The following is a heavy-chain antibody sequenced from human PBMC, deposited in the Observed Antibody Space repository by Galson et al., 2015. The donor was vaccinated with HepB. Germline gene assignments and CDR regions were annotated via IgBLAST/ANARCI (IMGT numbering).Heavy chain of an antibody. V-gene: IGHV3-30-3*01. CDR3: ARQRVPDFSRGYTSHPPFDY. CDR1: GFTFSSYA. Sequence: SLRLSCAASGFTFSSYAMHWVRQAPGKGLEWVAVISYDGSNKYYADSVKGRFTISRDNSKNTLYLQMNSLRAEDTAVYYCARQRVPDFSRGYTSHPPFDYWGQGTLVTVSS. CDR2: ISYDGSNK. J-gene: IGHJ4*02. D-gene: IGHD5-18*01.